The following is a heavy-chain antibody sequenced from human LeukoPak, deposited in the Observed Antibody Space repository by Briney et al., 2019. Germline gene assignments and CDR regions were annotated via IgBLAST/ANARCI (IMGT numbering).Heavy chain of an antibody. CDR2: ISASSSNT. CDR3: ANLSEELLGY. J-gene: IGHJ4*02. Sequence: GGSLRLSCAASGFTFSSYAMSWVRQAPGKGLEWVSYISASSSNTYYADSVKGRFTISRDDSKNTLYLEMNSLRGEDTAVYYCANLSEELLGYWGQGTLVTVSS. D-gene: IGHD1-26*01. V-gene: IGHV3-23*01. CDR1: GFTFSSYA.